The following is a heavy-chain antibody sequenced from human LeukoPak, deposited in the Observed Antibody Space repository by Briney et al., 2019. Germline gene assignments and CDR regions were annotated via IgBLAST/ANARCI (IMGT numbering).Heavy chain of an antibody. D-gene: IGHD3-3*01. CDR3: AKTLLAGITIFGEDDAFDI. CDR1: GFTFSSYG. J-gene: IGHJ3*02. V-gene: IGHV3-30*02. CDR2: IRYDGIKK. Sequence: GGSLRLSCAVSGFTFSSYGMHWVRQAPGKGLEWVAFIRYDGIKKDYADSVKGRFTISRDDSKNTLYLQMKSLRAEDAAVYHCAKTLLAGITIFGEDDAFDIWGQGTMVTVFS.